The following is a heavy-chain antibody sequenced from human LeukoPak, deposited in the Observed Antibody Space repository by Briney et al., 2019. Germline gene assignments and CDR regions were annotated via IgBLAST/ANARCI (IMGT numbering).Heavy chain of an antibody. CDR3: ARNLYCSGGSCYIGEIDY. D-gene: IGHD2-15*01. CDR1: GYTFTSYY. J-gene: IGHJ4*02. CDR2: INPSGGST. Sequence: ASVKVSCKESGYTFTSYYMHWLRQAPGQGLEWMGIINPSGGSTSYAQKFQGRVTMTRDTSTSTVYMELSSLRSEDTAVYYCARNLYCSGGSCYIGEIDYWGQGTLVTVSS. V-gene: IGHV1-46*01.